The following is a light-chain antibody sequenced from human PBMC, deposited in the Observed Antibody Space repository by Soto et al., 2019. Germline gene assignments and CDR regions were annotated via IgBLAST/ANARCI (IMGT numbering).Light chain of an antibody. CDR2: GES. CDR3: QHYDSLPIT. J-gene: IGKJ5*01. V-gene: IGKV3-20*01. CDR1: QSVSNNY. Sequence: EIVLTQSPGTLSLSPGERATLSCRASQSVSNNYLAWYQQKPGQAPRLLIYGESRRATGIPDRFSGSGSGTDFTLTISRLEPEDFAVFYCQHYDSLPITFGQGTRLEIK.